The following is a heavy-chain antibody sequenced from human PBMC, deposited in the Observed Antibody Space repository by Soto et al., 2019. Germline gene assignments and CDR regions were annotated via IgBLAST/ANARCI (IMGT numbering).Heavy chain of an antibody. CDR1: GASIVTSY. J-gene: IGHJ4*02. V-gene: IGHV4-59*08. CDR2: LFYSGIT. CDR3: ARGYSGYDS. Sequence: SETLSLTCTVSGASIVTSYWSWIRQPPGKGLEWIGYLFYSGITKYNPSLKSRVTISLDTSKNQFSLKLSSVTAADTAVYYCARGYSGYDSWGQGTLVTVSS. D-gene: IGHD5-12*01.